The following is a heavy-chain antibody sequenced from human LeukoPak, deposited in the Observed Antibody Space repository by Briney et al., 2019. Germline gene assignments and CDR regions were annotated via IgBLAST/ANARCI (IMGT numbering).Heavy chain of an antibody. CDR1: GFTFSDYY. Sequence: PGGSLRLSCAASGFTFSDYYMSWIRQAPGKGLEWVSYISSSGSTIYYADSVRGRFTISRDNAKNSLYLHMNSLRAEDTAVYYCARDADYYYMDVWGKGTTVTVSS. CDR2: ISSSGSTI. J-gene: IGHJ6*03. V-gene: IGHV3-11*04. CDR3: ARDADYYYMDV.